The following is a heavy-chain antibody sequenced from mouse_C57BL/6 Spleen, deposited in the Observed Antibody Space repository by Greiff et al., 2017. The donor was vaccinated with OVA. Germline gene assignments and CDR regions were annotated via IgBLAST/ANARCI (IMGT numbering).Heavy chain of an antibody. Sequence: QVQLQQSGPELVKPGASVKISCKASGYAFSSSWMNWVKQRPGKGLEWIGRFYPGDGDTNYNGKFKGKATLTADKSSSTAYMQLSSLTSEDSAVYFCAREDYDAYFDYWGQGTTLTVSS. CDR3: AREDYDAYFDY. D-gene: IGHD2-4*01. CDR1: GYAFSSSW. V-gene: IGHV1-82*01. J-gene: IGHJ2*01. CDR2: FYPGDGDT.